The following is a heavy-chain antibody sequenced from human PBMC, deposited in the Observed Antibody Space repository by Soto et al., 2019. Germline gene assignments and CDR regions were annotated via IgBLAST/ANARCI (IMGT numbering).Heavy chain of an antibody. CDR1: GFTFSDHY. Sequence: PGGSLRLSCAASGFTFSDHYMDWVRQAPGKGLEWVGRNRNKLNTHTTEYAASVKGRFTISRDDSKNSLYLQMNSLKTEDTAVYYCAQTAYFDAFDIWGQGXMVTVSS. D-gene: IGHD1-1*01. CDR2: NRNKLNTHTT. V-gene: IGHV3-72*01. J-gene: IGHJ3*02. CDR3: AQTAYFDAFDI.